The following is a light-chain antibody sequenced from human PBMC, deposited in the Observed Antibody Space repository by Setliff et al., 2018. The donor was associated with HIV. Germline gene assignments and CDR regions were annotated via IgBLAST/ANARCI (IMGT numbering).Light chain of an antibody. CDR1: SSDIGAYNY. CDR3: CSYSGTYTYV. CDR2: DVS. V-gene: IGLV2-11*01. J-gene: IGLJ1*01. Sequence: QSVLTQPRSVSGSPGQSVTISCTGTSSDIGAYNYVSWHQQHPGKAPKLMIYDVSKRPSGVPDRFSASKSGNTASLTISGLQAEDESDYYCCSYSGTYTYVFGTGT.